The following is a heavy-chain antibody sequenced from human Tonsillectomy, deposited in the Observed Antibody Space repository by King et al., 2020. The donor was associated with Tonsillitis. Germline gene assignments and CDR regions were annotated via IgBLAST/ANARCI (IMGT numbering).Heavy chain of an antibody. J-gene: IGHJ6*03. Sequence: LQLQESGPGLVKPSETLSLTFTVSGGSISSSTYYWGWIRQPPGKGLEWIGNIYYSGSTYYNPSLKSRITISGDTSKNHFSLKLSSVTAADTAVYYWARHAKPHPYYYYYMDVWGRGTTVTVSS. CDR1: GGSISSSTYY. CDR3: ARHAKPHPYYYYYMDV. V-gene: IGHV4-39*01. CDR2: IYYSGST. D-gene: IGHD2-2*02.